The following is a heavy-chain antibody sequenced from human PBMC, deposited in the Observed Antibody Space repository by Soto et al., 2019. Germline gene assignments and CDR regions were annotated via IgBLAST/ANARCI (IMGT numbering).Heavy chain of an antibody. CDR3: ARWDFNYYYGMDV. V-gene: IGHV4-31*03. D-gene: IGHD1-26*01. CDR2: IYYSGST. J-gene: IGHJ6*02. CDR1: GGPISSGGYY. Sequence: SETLSLTCTVSGGPISSGGYYWSWIRQHPGKGLEWIGYIYYSGSTYYNPSLKSRVTISVDTSKNQFSLKLSSVTAADTAVYYCARWDFNYYYGMDVWGQGTTVTVSS.